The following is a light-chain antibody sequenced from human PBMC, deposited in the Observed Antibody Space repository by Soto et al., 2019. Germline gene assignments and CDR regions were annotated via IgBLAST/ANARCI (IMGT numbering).Light chain of an antibody. CDR2: GAS. Sequence: EIVMTQSPATLFVSPGERATLSCRTSQSVSSNLAWYQQKPGQAPRLLIYGASTRATGIPDRFSGSGSGTEFSLTINSLQSADFAVYYCHHYNNWWAFGQGTKVDIK. CDR3: HHYNNWWA. V-gene: IGKV3-15*01. CDR1: QSVSSN. J-gene: IGKJ1*01.